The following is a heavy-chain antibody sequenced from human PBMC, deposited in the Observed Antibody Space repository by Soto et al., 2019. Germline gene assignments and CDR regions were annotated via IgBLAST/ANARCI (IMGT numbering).Heavy chain of an antibody. D-gene: IGHD3-10*01. CDR3: AREGDGSGDEYNWFDP. Sequence: GASVKVSCKASGGTFSSYAISWVRQAPGQGLEWMGWINPNSGGTNYAQKFQGWVTMTRDTSISTAYMELSRLRSDDTAVYYCAREGDGSGDEYNWFDPWGQGTLVTVSS. V-gene: IGHV1-2*04. CDR2: INPNSGGT. J-gene: IGHJ5*02. CDR1: GGTFSSYA.